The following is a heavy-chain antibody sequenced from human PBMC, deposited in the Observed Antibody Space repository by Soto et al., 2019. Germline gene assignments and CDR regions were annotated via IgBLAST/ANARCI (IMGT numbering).Heavy chain of an antibody. CDR1: GFTFSSYA. V-gene: IGHV3-30-3*01. CDR3: ASTGGEAAFDI. J-gene: IGHJ3*02. Sequence: QVQLVESGGGVVQPGRSLRLSCAASGFTFSSYAMHWVRQAPGKGLEWVAVISYDGSNKYYADSVKGRFTISRDNSKNTLYLQMNSLRAEDTPVYYCASTGGEAAFDIWGQGTMVTVSS. CDR2: ISYDGSNK. D-gene: IGHD3-16*01.